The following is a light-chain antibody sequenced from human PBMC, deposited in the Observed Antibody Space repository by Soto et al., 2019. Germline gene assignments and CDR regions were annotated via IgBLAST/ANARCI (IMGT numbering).Light chain of an antibody. Sequence: QSVLTQPPSVSGAPGQRVTISCTGSSSNIGAGYDVHLYQQLPGRAPKLLINHNNKRPSGVPDRFSGSQSGTSASLAITGLQAEDEADYYCGLFTSSATWVFGGGTKLTVL. V-gene: IGLV1-40*01. CDR2: HNN. CDR3: GLFTSSATWV. CDR1: SSNIGAGYD. J-gene: IGLJ3*02.